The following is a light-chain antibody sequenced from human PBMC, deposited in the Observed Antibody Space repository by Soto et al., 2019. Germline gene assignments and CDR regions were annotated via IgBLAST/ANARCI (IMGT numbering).Light chain of an antibody. J-gene: IGKJ5*01. V-gene: IGKV2-30*02. Sequence: DVVMTQSPLFLPVTHGQPASISCRSHKRLVHSDGIAYFSWFQQRPGRSPRXXIYKVSNRDSGVPARFSGSGSGTDVALKLSRVEAEDVGVYYCMQGTHWPITFGQGTRLEIK. CDR3: MQGTHWPIT. CDR1: KRLVHSDGIAY. CDR2: KVS.